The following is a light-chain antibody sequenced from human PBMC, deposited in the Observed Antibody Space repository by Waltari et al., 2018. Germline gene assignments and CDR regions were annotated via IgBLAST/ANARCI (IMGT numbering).Light chain of an antibody. V-gene: IGLV2-8*01. CDR3: NSYAGSNSVV. J-gene: IGLJ3*02. CDR1: SSDVGTYNA. CDR2: DVS. Sequence: QSALTQPPSASGPPGQSVSISCTGTSSDVGTYNAVSWYQQHPGKAPKLIIYDVSERPSGVPDRFSGSKSANTASLTVSGLQAEDEADYYCNSYAGSNSVVFGGGTKLTVL.